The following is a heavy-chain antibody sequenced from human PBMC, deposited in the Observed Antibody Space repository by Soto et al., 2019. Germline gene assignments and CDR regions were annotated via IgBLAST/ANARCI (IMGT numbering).Heavy chain of an antibody. CDR2: INAGNGNT. Sequence: ASVKVSCKASGYTFTSYAMHWARQAPGQRLEWMGWINAGNGNTKYSQKFQGRVTITRDTSASTAYMELSSLRSEDTAVYYCARTDSGSYKTPFDYWGQGTLVTVSS. CDR3: ARTDSGSYKTPFDY. CDR1: GYTFTSYA. D-gene: IGHD3-10*01. V-gene: IGHV1-3*01. J-gene: IGHJ4*02.